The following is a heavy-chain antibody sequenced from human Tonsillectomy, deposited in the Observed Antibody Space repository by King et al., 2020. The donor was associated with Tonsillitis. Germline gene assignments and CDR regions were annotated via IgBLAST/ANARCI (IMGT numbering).Heavy chain of an antibody. J-gene: IGHJ6*02. CDR2: TSFDGSNK. CDR1: GFTFSSYA. D-gene: IGHD4-17*01. V-gene: IGHV3-30-3*01. CDR3: ARRDGALDYYYYGMDV. Sequence: VQLVESGGGVVQPGRSLRLSCTASGFTFSSYAMHWVRQAPGKGLAWVADTSFDGSNKYYAASVNGRFTISRDNSKNTLYLQMNSLRAEDTAVYYCARRDGALDYYYYGMDVWGQGTTVTVSS.